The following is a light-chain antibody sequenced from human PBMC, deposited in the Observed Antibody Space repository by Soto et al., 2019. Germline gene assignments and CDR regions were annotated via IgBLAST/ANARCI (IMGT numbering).Light chain of an antibody. Sequence: EIVMTQSTVTLSVSPGESATLSCRATRSVSSYLAWYQQKPGQAPRLLIYDASSRPTDIPARFSGSGSGTDFTLTISSLEPEDFALYYCQQRSNWPISFGEGTRLEIK. CDR3: QQRSNWPIS. J-gene: IGKJ5*01. V-gene: IGKV3-11*01. CDR1: RSVSSY. CDR2: DAS.